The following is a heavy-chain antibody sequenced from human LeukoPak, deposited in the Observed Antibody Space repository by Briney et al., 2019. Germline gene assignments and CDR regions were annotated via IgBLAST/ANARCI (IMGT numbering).Heavy chain of an antibody. V-gene: IGHV1-8*01. J-gene: IGHJ5*02. CDR1: RYPFTKWE. Sequence: EASVKVSCKTSRYPFTKWEINGGRQAAGQGREWLGWVHPDNGNTYYAERFRGRVTMSRDNSTTTAYMELSGLRSNDTAVYFCATGPRTDPWGQGTLVTVSS. CDR2: VHPDNGNT. CDR3: ATGPRTDP.